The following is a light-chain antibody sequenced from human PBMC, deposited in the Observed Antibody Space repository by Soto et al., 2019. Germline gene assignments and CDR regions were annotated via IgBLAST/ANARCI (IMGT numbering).Light chain of an antibody. CDR3: TSYTSIITYV. Sequence: QSVLTQPASVSGSPGQSITISCTGTSSDVGGYNFVSWYQHHPGKAPKLIIYDVTNRPSGISNRFSGSKSGNTASLTISGLQAEDEADCYCTSYTSIITYVFGTGTKV. CDR1: SSDVGGYNF. CDR2: DVT. J-gene: IGLJ1*01. V-gene: IGLV2-14*03.